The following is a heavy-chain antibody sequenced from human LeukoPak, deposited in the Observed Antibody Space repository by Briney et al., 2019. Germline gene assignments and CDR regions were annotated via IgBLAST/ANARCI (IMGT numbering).Heavy chain of an antibody. V-gene: IGHV3-23*01. J-gene: IGHJ5*02. CDR2: ISGSGGST. CDR1: GFTFSSYA. D-gene: IGHD6-19*01. Sequence: PGGFLRLSCAASGFTFSSYAMSWVRQAPGKGLEWVSAISGSGGSTYYADSVKGRFTISRDNSKNTLYLQMNSLRAEDTAVYYCAKDPGRAVALYLSHGRGDNWFDPWGQGTLVTVSS. CDR3: AKDPGRAVALYLSHGRGDNWFDP.